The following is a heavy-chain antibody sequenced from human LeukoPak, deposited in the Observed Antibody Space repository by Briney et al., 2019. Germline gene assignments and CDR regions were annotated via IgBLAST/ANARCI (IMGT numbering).Heavy chain of an antibody. CDR3: ARVHSSGFYGLDV. J-gene: IGHJ6*02. CDR1: GFTFSKYW. CDR2: IYAGGNT. D-gene: IGHD3-22*01. V-gene: IGHV3-53*01. Sequence: GGSLRLSCAASGFTFSKYWMHWVRQALGKGLEWVSVIYAGGNTNYADSVKGRFTISRDNSINTLYLQMNGLRAEDTAVYYCARVHSSGFYGLDVWGHGTTVTVSS.